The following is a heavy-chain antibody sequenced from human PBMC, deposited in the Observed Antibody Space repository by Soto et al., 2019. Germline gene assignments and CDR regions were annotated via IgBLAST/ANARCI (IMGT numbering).Heavy chain of an antibody. CDR2: ISAYNGNT. J-gene: IGHJ6*02. D-gene: IGHD3-3*01. CDR3: ARDRARGFTAYYDFWSGYSSYYYYGMDV. CDR1: GYTFTSYG. V-gene: IGHV1-18*01. Sequence: RASVKVSCKASGYTFTSYGISWVRQAPGQGLEWMGWISAYNGNTNYAQKLQGRVTMTTDTSTSTAYMELRSLRSDDTAVYYCARDRARGFTAYYDFWSGYSSYYYYGMDVWGQGTTVTVSS.